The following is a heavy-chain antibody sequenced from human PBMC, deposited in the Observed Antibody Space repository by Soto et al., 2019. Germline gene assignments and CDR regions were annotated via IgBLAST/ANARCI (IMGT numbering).Heavy chain of an antibody. Sequence: GGSLRLSCAASGFTFSSYSMNWVRQAPGKGLEWVSSISSSSSYIYYADSVKDRFTISRDNAKNSLYLQMNSLGGEDTGVYLFGRGPGTSFWSGPAHFDYWGQGTLVTVSS. V-gene: IGHV3-21*01. CDR3: GRGPGTSFWSGPAHFDY. D-gene: IGHD3-3*01. CDR2: ISSSSSYI. CDR1: GFTFSSYS. J-gene: IGHJ4*02.